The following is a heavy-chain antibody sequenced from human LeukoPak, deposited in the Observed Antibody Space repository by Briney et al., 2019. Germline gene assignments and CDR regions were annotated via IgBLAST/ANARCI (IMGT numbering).Heavy chain of an antibody. Sequence: PSETLSLTCTVSGGSVSSGSYYWSWIRQPPGKGLEWIGEINHSGSTNYNPSLKSRVTISVDTSKNQFSLKLSSVTAADTAVYYCARGWSHNFDYWGQGTLVTVSS. V-gene: IGHV4-39*07. J-gene: IGHJ4*02. CDR1: GGSVSSGSYY. D-gene: IGHD6-13*01. CDR3: ARGWSHNFDY. CDR2: INHSGST.